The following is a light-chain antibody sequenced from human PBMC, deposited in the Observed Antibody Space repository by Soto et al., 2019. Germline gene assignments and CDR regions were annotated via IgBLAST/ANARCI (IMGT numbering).Light chain of an antibody. J-gene: IGKJ1*01. CDR2: DAS. Sequence: DIQMTQSPSTLSASVGDRVTITCLASQSISSWLAWYQQKPGNAPKLLMYDASSLKSGVPSRFSGSGAGTEFTLTISRLQPDDFATYYCQQYTNYSPTFGQGTKVEIK. CDR1: QSISSW. CDR3: QQYTNYSPT. V-gene: IGKV1-5*01.